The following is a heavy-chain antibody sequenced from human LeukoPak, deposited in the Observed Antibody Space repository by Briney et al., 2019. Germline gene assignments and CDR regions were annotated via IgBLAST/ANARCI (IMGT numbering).Heavy chain of an antibody. Sequence: PSGTLSLTCAVYGGSFSGYYWSWIRQPPGKGLEWIGEINHSGSTNYNPSLKSRVTISVDTSKNQFSLKLSSVTAADTAVYYRARSGYCSSTSCRIYYYYYYMDVWGKGTTVTVSS. CDR3: ARSGYCSSTSCRIYYYYYYMDV. V-gene: IGHV4-34*01. CDR2: INHSGST. J-gene: IGHJ6*03. D-gene: IGHD2-2*01. CDR1: GGSFSGYY.